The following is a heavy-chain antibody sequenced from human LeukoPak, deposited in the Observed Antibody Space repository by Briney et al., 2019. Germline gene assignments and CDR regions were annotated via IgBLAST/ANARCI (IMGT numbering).Heavy chain of an antibody. V-gene: IGHV3-9*01. CDR3: ARGPRATYYYGSGTLIGGY. CDR1: GFTFDDYA. Sequence: PGGSLRLSCAASGFTFDDYAMHWVRQAPGKGLEWVSGISWNSGSIGYADSVKGRFTISRDNAKNSLYLQMNSLRAEDTAVYYCARGPRATYYYGSGTLIGGYWGQGTLVTVSS. J-gene: IGHJ4*02. CDR2: ISWNSGSI. D-gene: IGHD3-10*01.